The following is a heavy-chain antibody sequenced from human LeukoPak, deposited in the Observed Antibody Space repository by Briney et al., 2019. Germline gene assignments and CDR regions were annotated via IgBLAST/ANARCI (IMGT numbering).Heavy chain of an antibody. Sequence: GGSLRLSCAASGFTFSSYGMSWVRQAPGKGLEWVSAISGSGGSTYYADSVKGRFTISRDNSKNTLYLQMNSLRAEDTAVYYCAKGLAAAGTGSYYYYYMDVWGKGTTVTISS. D-gene: IGHD6-13*01. CDR2: ISGSGGST. J-gene: IGHJ6*03. CDR3: AKGLAAAGTGSYYYYYMDV. CDR1: GFTFSSYG. V-gene: IGHV3-23*01.